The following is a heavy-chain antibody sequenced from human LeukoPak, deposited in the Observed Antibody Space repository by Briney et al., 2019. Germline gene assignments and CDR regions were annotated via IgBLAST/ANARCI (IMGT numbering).Heavy chain of an antibody. J-gene: IGHJ5*02. CDR1: GFTFTSYA. D-gene: IGHD6-13*01. CDR3: VKGYSSNYYSSLDP. CDR2: ISSNGGTT. Sequence: PGGSLRLSCSASGFTFTSYAMHWVRQAPGKGLECVSSISSNGGTTYYADSVEGRFSISRDNSKNTLYLQISSLRPEDTAVYFCVKGYSSNYYSSLDPWGQGTLVTVSS. V-gene: IGHV3-64D*09.